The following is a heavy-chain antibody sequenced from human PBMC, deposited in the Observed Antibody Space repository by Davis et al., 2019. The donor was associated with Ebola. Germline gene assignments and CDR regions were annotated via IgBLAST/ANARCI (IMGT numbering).Heavy chain of an antibody. J-gene: IGHJ3*02. Sequence: MPGGPLRLSCAVSGDSISSAYWWRWVRQPPGKRLEWIGAIYHSGSTNYNPSLKSRVTISVDKSKNQFSLKLSSVTAADTAMYYCARDRGYIAVDAFDIWGQGTVVTVSS. V-gene: IGHV4-4*02. CDR1: GDSISSAYW. D-gene: IGHD6-19*01. CDR2: IYHSGST. CDR3: ARDRGYIAVDAFDI.